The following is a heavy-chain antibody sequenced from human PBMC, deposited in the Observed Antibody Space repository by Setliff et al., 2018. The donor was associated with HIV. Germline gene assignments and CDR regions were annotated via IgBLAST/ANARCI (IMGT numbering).Heavy chain of an antibody. Sequence: ASVKVSCKASGYTFTSYGISWVRQAPGQGLEWMGWISAYNGNTNYAQKLQGRVTMTRDTSTSTAYMELSRLRSDDTAVYYCARDVFAYYYGSGSYIDYWGQGTLVTVSS. CDR3: ARDVFAYYYGSGSYIDY. D-gene: IGHD3-10*01. J-gene: IGHJ4*02. V-gene: IGHV1-18*01. CDR1: GYTFTSYG. CDR2: ISAYNGNT.